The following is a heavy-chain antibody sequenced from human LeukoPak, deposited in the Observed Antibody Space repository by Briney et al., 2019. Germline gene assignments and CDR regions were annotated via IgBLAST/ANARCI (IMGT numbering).Heavy chain of an antibody. J-gene: IGHJ4*02. CDR3: ARVLVYAIGHFDY. D-gene: IGHD2-8*01. CDR1: GGSISSGLYS. V-gene: IGHV4-31*11. Sequence: PSETLSLTCDVSGGSISSGLYSWSWIRQPLGKGLEWIGYIYYSGSTYYNPSLKSRVTISVDTSKNQFSLKLSSVTAADTAVYYCARVLVYAIGHFDYWGQGTLVTVSS. CDR2: IYYSGST.